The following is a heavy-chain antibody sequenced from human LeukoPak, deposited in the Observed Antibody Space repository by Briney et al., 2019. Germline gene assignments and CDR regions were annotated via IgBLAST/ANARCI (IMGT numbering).Heavy chain of an antibody. Sequence: GGSLRLSCAASGFTFSSYAMSWLPPAPGKGLEGVLAISCSGGSTYYADYVKGRFTISRDNSTSTLYLQMNSLRAEDTAVYYCAKSNSDGYIYYFDYWGQGTLVTVSS. J-gene: IGHJ4*02. CDR2: ISCSGGST. CDR1: GFTFSSYA. D-gene: IGHD5-18*01. V-gene: IGHV3-23*01. CDR3: AKSNSDGYIYYFDY.